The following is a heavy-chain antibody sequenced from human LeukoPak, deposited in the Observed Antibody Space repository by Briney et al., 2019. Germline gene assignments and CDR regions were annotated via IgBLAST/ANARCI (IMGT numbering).Heavy chain of an antibody. V-gene: IGHV4-34*01. Sequence: SETLSLTCAAYGGSFSGYYWSWIRQPPGKGLEWIGEINHSGSTNYNPSLKSRVTISVDTSKNQFSLKLSSVTAADTAVYYCARGQLLYGSGSYYQYNWFDPWGQGTLVTVSS. D-gene: IGHD3-10*01. CDR1: GGSFSGYY. CDR2: INHSGST. CDR3: ARGQLLYGSGSYYQYNWFDP. J-gene: IGHJ5*02.